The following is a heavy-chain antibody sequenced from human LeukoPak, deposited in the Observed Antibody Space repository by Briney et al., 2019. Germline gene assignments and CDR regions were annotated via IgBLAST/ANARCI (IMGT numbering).Heavy chain of an antibody. Sequence: GGSLRLSCAASGFTFSSSAMTWVRQTPGKGLDWVSSVSSTSIIYYADSVRGRFTISRDNSKNMLYLQMNSLRAEDTALYYCAKGGISEDGLDYWGQGTLVTVSS. CDR2: VSSTSII. J-gene: IGHJ4*02. V-gene: IGHV3-23*01. D-gene: IGHD6-13*01. CDR3: AKGGISEDGLDY. CDR1: GFTFSSSA.